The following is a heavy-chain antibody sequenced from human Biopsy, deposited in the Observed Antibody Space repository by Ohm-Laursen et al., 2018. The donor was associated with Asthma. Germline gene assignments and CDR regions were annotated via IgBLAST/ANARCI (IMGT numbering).Heavy chain of an antibody. V-gene: IGHV1-2*06. CDR3: ARVQKSPGDRWFDP. Sequence: SVKVSCKASAYTFIGYHLHWVRQAPGEGLEWMGRLNPNGGATIYAQKFQGRVTMTRDTSISTAYMELSRLTSDDTAVYYCARVQKSPGDRWFDPWGQGTLVTVSS. D-gene: IGHD7-27*01. CDR2: LNPNGGAT. J-gene: IGHJ5*02. CDR1: AYTFIGYH.